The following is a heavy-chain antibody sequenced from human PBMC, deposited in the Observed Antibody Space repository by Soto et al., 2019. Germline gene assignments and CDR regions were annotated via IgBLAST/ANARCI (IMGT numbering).Heavy chain of an antibody. J-gene: IGHJ5*01. Sequence: ASVKVSCKASGYTFTGYYMHWVRQAPGQGLEWMGWINPNSGGTNYAQKFQGWVTMTRDTSISTAYMELSRLRSDDTAVYYCARAGDYYGSGSPYRMHNWFDSWGQGTLVTVSS. CDR1: GYTFTGYY. V-gene: IGHV1-2*04. CDR3: ARAGDYYGSGSPYRMHNWFDS. CDR2: INPNSGGT. D-gene: IGHD3-10*01.